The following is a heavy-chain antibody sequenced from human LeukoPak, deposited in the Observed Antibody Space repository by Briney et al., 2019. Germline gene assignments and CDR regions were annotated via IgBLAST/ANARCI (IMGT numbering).Heavy chain of an antibody. D-gene: IGHD3-22*01. V-gene: IGHV1-2*02. CDR2: INPNSGGT. CDR3: ARDRPPSYYYDSSGPGDY. J-gene: IGHJ4*02. Sequence: EASVKVSCKASGYTSTGYYMHWVRQAPGQGLEWMGWINPNSGGTNYAQKFQGRVTMTRDTSISTAYMELRSLRSDDTAVYYCARDRPPSYYYDSSGPGDYWGQGTLVTVSS. CDR1: GYTSTGYY.